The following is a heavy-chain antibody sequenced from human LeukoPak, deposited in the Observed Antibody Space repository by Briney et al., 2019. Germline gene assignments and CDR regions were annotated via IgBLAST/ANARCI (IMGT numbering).Heavy chain of an antibody. CDR2: ISYDGSNK. CDR3: AKDTGPGDY. Sequence: GRSLRLSCAAPGFTFSSYGMHWVRQAPGKGLEWVAVISYDGSNKYYADSVKGRFTISRDNSKNTLYLQMNSLRAEDTAVYYCAKDTGPGDYWGQGTLVTVSS. V-gene: IGHV3-30*18. D-gene: IGHD1-14*01. CDR1: GFTFSSYG. J-gene: IGHJ4*02.